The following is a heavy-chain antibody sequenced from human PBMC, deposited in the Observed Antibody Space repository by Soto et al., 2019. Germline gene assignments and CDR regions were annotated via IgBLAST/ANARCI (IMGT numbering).Heavy chain of an antibody. Sequence: PSETLSLTCAVSGYSISSGYYWGWIRQPPGKGLEWIGSIYHSGSTYYNPSLKSRVTISVDTSKNQFSLKLSSVTAADTAVYYCARLDQPSFTPTQLDYWGQGTLVTVSS. V-gene: IGHV4-38-2*01. CDR2: IYHSGST. J-gene: IGHJ4*02. CDR3: ARLDQPSFTPTQLDY. CDR1: GYSISSGYY. D-gene: IGHD1-1*01.